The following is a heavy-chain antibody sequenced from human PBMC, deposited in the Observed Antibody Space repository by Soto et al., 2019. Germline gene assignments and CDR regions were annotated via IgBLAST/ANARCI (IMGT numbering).Heavy chain of an antibody. CDR3: ARALRGVVVGAAREIDV. D-gene: IGHD2-15*01. CDR1: GGSISSDY. J-gene: IGHJ6*02. V-gene: IGHV4-59*01. CDR2: IYYTGST. Sequence: QVQLQESGPGLVKPSETLSLTCSVSGGSISSDYWSWIRQPPGKGLEWSGYIYYTGSTNYNTSLKSRVTISVDTSKNQFSLNLMSVTAADTAAEYCARALRGVVVGAAREIDVWGQGTTVTVSS.